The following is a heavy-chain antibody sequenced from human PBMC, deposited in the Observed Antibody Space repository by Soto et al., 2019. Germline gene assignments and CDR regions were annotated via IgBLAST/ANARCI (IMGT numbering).Heavy chain of an antibody. V-gene: IGHV4-59*01. CDR3: ARGDSSSWFDY. Sequence: SETLSLTCTVSGGSISSYYWSWIRQPPGKGLEWIGYIYYSGSTNYNPSLKSRVTISVDTSKNQFSLKLSSVTAADTAVYYCARGDSSSWFDYWGQGTLVTVSS. J-gene: IGHJ4*02. CDR2: IYYSGST. D-gene: IGHD6-13*01. CDR1: GGSISSYY.